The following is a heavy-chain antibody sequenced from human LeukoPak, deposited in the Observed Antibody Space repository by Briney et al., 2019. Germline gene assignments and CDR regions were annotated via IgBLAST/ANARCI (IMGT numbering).Heavy chain of an antibody. CDR1: GFTFSSYA. CDR2: ISGSGGST. J-gene: IGHJ6*03. D-gene: IGHD6-13*01. CDR3: AKTGVGSSWYRYYYYMGV. Sequence: GGSLRLSCAASGFTFSSYAMSWVRQAPGKGLEWVSAISGSGGSTYYADSVKGRFTISRDNSKNTLYLQMNSLRAEDTAVYYCAKTGVGSSWYRYYYYMGVWGKGTTVTVSS. V-gene: IGHV3-23*01.